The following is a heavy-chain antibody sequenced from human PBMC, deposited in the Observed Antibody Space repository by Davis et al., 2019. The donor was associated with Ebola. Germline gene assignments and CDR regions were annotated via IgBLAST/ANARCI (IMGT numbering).Heavy chain of an antibody. CDR3: ARRRVTSARPRSVAFDY. CDR1: GGSIRGSTFY. CDR2: IYYSGIT. V-gene: IGHV4-39*01. J-gene: IGHJ4*02. Sequence: SETLSLTCTVSGGSIRGSTFYWGWIRQSPGKGLEWIGSIYYSGITYYNPSLKSRVTISVDTSKNQFSLKLSSVTAADTSMYYCARRRVTSARPRSVAFDYWGQGILVTVSS. D-gene: IGHD6-6*01.